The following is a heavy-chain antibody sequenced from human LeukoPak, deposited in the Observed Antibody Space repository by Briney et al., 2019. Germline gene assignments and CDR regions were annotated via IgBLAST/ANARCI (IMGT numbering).Heavy chain of an antibody. V-gene: IGHV4-59*01. CDR2: IYCSGST. D-gene: IGHD3-10*01. CDR3: ARLGPNYFDY. J-gene: IGHJ4*02. CDR1: GGSISSYY. Sequence: SETLSLTCTVSGGSISSYYWSWIRQPPGKGLEWIGYIYCSGSTNYNPSLKSRVTISVDPSKNQFSLKPSSVTAADTAVYYCARLGPNYFDYWGQGTLVTVSS.